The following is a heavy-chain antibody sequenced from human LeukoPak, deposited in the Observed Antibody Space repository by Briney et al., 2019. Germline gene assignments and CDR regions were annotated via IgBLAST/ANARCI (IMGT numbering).Heavy chain of an antibody. J-gene: IGHJ1*01. CDR2: IVVGSGNS. CDR1: GFTFTSSA. V-gene: IGHV1-58*02. D-gene: IGHD3-22*01. Sequence: TSVTVSCKASGFTFTSSAMQWVRLARGQRLEWIGWIVVGSGNSNYAQKFQERVTITRDMSTSTAYMELSRLRSEDTAVYYCAAGPYYYDSSGYHWAEYFQHWGQGTLVTVSS. CDR3: AAGPYYYDSSGYHWAEYFQH.